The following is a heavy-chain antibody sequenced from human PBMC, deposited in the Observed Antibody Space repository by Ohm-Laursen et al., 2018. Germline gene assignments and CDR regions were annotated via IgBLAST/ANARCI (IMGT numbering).Heavy chain of an antibody. CDR3: ALAYDSDAFDI. D-gene: IGHD2-21*02. J-gene: IGHJ3*02. Sequence: SDTLSLTCTVSGGSISSYYWSWIRQPPGKGLEWIGYIYYSGSTNYNPSLKSRVTISVDTPKNQFSLKLSSVTAADTAVYYCALAYDSDAFDIWGQGTMVTVSS. CDR1: GGSISSYY. CDR2: IYYSGST. V-gene: IGHV4-59*07.